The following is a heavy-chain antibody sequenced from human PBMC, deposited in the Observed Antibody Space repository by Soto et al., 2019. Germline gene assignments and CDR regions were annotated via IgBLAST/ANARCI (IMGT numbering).Heavy chain of an antibody. Sequence: ASVKVSCKASGYSFTSYGLIWVRQAPGQGLEWMGWISAYNGNTNYAQNLQGRVTMTTDTSTNTAYMELRSLRSDDTAVYYCARQTGDRAFDYWGQGTPVTVSS. CDR2: ISAYNGNT. V-gene: IGHV1-18*01. J-gene: IGHJ4*02. D-gene: IGHD7-27*01. CDR1: GYSFTSYG. CDR3: ARQTGDRAFDY.